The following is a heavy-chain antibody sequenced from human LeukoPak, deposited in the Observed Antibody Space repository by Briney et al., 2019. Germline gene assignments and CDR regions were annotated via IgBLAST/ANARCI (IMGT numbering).Heavy chain of an antibody. CDR1: GFTFSSYG. J-gene: IGHJ4*02. CDR2: ISYDGSNK. Sequence: GGSLRLSCAASGFTFSSYGMHWVRQAPGKGLEWVAVISYDGSNKYYADSVKGRFTISRDNSKNTLYLQMNSLRAEDTAVYYCARDPGGLRFDYWGQGTLVTVSS. CDR3: ARDPGGLRFDY. V-gene: IGHV3-30*03. D-gene: IGHD4-17*01.